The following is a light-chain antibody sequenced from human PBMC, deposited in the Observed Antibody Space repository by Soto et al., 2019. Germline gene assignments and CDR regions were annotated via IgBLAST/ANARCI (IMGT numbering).Light chain of an antibody. J-gene: IGLJ1*01. CDR3: LLSDSRSYV. V-gene: IGLV7-46*01. CDR2: DTT. Sequence: QAVVTQEPSLTVSPGGTVTLTCGSSTGAVTNGHYTYWFQQKHGQAPRTLIYDTTNRHSWTPDRFSGSLLGGKAALTLSGAQPEDEAEYYCLLSDSRSYVFGNGTKVTV. CDR1: TGAVTNGHY.